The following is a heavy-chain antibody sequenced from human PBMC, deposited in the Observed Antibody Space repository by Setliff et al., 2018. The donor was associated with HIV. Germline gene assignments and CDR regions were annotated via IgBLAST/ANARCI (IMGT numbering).Heavy chain of an antibody. CDR1: RSTFNSHT. J-gene: IGHJ6*03. Sequence: PVKVSCKASRSTFNSHTINWVRQAPGQGLDWMGRIIPILGVANYAQRFQGKVTITADKSTSTAYMELTSLRFDDTAMYYCVRGVQSPPHYSYYYMDVWGEGTMVTVSS. D-gene: IGHD3-3*01. CDR2: IIPILGVA. V-gene: IGHV1-69*02. CDR3: VRGVQSPPHYSYYYMDV.